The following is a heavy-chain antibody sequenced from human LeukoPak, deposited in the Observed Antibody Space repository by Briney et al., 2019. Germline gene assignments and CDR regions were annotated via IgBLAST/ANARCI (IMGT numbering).Heavy chain of an antibody. CDR3: ARGLRITMVRGDYGKY. V-gene: IGHV4-39*01. CDR1: GGSISSSSYY. D-gene: IGHD3-10*01. J-gene: IGHJ4*02. CDR2: IYYSGST. Sequence: SETLSLTCTVSGGSISSSSYYWGWIRQPPGKGLEGIGSIYYSGSTYYNPSLKSRVTISVDTSKNQFSLKLSSVTAADTAVYYCARGLRITMVRGDYGKYWGQGTLVTVSS.